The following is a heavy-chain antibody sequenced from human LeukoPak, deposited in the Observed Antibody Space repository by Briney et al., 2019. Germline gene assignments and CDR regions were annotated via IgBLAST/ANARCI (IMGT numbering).Heavy chain of an antibody. V-gene: IGHV3-66*01. D-gene: IGHD4/OR15-4a*01. Sequence: GGSLKLSCEATGFSVSRNNMSWVRQAPGKGLEWVSVIYSAGSTYYADSVKGRFSISRDNSNNTLFLQMNSLRAGDTSIYYCARERFASAKDALDIWGQGAMVTVSS. CDR3: ARERFASAKDALDI. J-gene: IGHJ3*02. CDR1: GFSVSRNN. CDR2: IYSAGST.